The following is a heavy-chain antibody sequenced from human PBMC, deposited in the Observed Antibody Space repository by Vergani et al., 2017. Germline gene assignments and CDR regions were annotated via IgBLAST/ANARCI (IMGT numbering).Heavy chain of an antibody. D-gene: IGHD2-21*01. Sequence: QVQLVQSGAEVKKPGSSVKVSCKASGGTFSSYAISWVRQPPGQGLEWMGGIIPIFGTANYAQKFQGRVTITADESTSTAYMELSSLSSEDTAVYYSARDGGAGSHYYYNYMDVWGKGTTVTVSS. CDR3: ARDGGAGSHYYYNYMDV. CDR2: IIPIFGTA. V-gene: IGHV1-69*01. J-gene: IGHJ6*03. CDR1: GGTFSSYA.